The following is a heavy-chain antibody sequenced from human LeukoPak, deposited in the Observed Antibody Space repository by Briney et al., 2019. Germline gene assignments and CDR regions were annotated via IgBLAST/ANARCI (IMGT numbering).Heavy chain of an antibody. CDR2: IYPGDSDT. D-gene: IGHD4-17*01. Sequence: GGALEISCKGSGYSFTSYWIGWGRQVPGKGLEGMGIIYPGDSDTRYSPSFQGQVTISADKSISTAYLQWSSLKASDTAMYYCARQRTTVTWFDYWGQGTLVTVSS. V-gene: IGHV5-51*01. CDR3: ARQRTTVTWFDY. J-gene: IGHJ4*02. CDR1: GYSFTSYW.